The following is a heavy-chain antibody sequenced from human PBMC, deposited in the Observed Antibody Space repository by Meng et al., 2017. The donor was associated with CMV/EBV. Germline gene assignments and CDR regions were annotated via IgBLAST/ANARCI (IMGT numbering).Heavy chain of an antibody. CDR1: GFTFSSYA. CDR2: ISYDGSNK. D-gene: IGHD2-2*01. Sequence: GGSLRLSCATSGFTFSSYAMHWVRQAPGKGLEWVAFISYDGSNKYYADSVKGRFTISRDNSKNTLYLQMNSLRAEDTAVYYCARVPYCSSTSCYSTWGQGTTVTVSS. V-gene: IGHV3-30*04. J-gene: IGHJ6*02. CDR3: ARVPYCSSTSCYST.